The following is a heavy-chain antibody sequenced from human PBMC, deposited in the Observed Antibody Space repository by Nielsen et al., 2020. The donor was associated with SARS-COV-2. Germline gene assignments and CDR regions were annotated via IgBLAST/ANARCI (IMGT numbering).Heavy chain of an antibody. CDR1: GFTFSNYW. J-gene: IGHJ4*02. V-gene: IGHV4-34*01. Sequence: GSLRLSCAASGFTFSNYWMTWVRQPPGKGLEWIGEIHPSGNTNYNPSLESRVTMSLDTSKNQFSLKLSSVTAADTAVYYCAKGTDSRKQGYWGQGTLVTVSA. CDR2: IHPSGNT. CDR3: AKGTDSRKQGY. D-gene: IGHD6-13*01.